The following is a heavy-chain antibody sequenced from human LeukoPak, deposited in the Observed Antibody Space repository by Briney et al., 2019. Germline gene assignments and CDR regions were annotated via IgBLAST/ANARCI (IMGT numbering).Heavy chain of an antibody. CDR3: ARLGGYYDPPGY. D-gene: IGHD3-22*01. J-gene: IGHJ4*02. V-gene: IGHV4-39*01. Sequence: PSETLSLTCTVSGGSLSRATYYWGWIRQPPGKGLEWIGTIHYSGSTFYNPSLKSRVTISVDTSKNQFSLKLSSVTAADTAVYYCARLGGYYDPPGYWGQGTLVTVSS. CDR2: IHYSGST. CDR1: GGSLSRATYY.